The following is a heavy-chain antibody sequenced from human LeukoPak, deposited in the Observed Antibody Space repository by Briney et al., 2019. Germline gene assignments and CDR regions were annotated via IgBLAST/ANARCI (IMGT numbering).Heavy chain of an antibody. J-gene: IGHJ5*02. V-gene: IGHV3-21*01. CDR3: ARDPCPGFWSGYYTDWFDP. D-gene: IGHD3-3*01. Sequence: GGSLRLSCVASGFTFSSYSMNWVRQAPGKGLEWVSSISSSSSYIYYADSVKGRFTISRDNAKNSLYLQMNSLRAEDTAVYYCARDPCPGFWSGYYTDWFDPWGQGTLVTVSS. CDR1: GFTFSSYS. CDR2: ISSSSSYI.